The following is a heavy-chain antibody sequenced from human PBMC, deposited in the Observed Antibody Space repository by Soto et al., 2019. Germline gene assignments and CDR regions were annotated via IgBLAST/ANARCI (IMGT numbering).Heavy chain of an antibody. CDR3: ARPTVFKDGIDV. J-gene: IGHJ6*02. CDR1: GYSFTTYW. Sequence: GESLKISCKGSGYSFTTYWIGWVRQMPGKGLEWMGIIYPGDSDTRYSPSFRGQVSISADKSISTAYLQWSSLKASDTAMYYCARPTVFKDGIDVRAQRATVTGSS. CDR2: IYPGDSDT. V-gene: IGHV5-51*01. D-gene: IGHD2-21*01.